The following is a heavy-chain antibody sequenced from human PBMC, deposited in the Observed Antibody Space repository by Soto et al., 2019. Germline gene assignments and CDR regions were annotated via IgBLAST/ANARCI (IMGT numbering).Heavy chain of an antibody. CDR1: GFTFSSYG. V-gene: IGHV3-33*01. CDR2: IWYDGSNK. D-gene: IGHD5-12*01. J-gene: IGHJ4*02. Sequence: QVQLVESGGGVVQPGRSLRLSCAASGFTFSSYGMHWVRQAPGKGLEWVAVIWYDGSNKYYADSVKGRFTISRDNSKNTLYLQMNSPRAEDTAVYYCARQIYSGYDVHLDYWGQGTLVTVSS. CDR3: ARQIYSGYDVHLDY.